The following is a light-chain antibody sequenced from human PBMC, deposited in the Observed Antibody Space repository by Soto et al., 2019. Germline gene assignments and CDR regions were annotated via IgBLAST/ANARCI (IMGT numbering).Light chain of an antibody. CDR3: NSYSSSTTLYV. CDR2: EVT. J-gene: IGLJ1*01. Sequence: QSVLAQPPSASGSPGQSVTISCSGTSSDVGGYDYVSWYQQRPGKAPKLLIHEVTKRPSGVSNRFSGSKSGNTASLTISGLQAEDEADYYCNSYSSSTTLYVFGTGTKVTVL. V-gene: IGLV2-14*01. CDR1: SSDVGGYDY.